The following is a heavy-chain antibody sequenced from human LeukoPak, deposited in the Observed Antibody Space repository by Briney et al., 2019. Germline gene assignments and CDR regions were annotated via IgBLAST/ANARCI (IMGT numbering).Heavy chain of an antibody. CDR1: GGTFSSYA. CDR2: IIPIFGTA. Sequence: ASVKVSCKASGGTFSSYAISWVRQAPGQGLEWMGGIIPIFGTANYAQKFQGRVTINTDESTSTAYMELSSLRSEDTAVYYCASRLPARGYDLRAQAFDIWGQGTMVTVSS. CDR3: ASRLPARGYDLRAQAFDI. D-gene: IGHD5-12*01. J-gene: IGHJ3*02. V-gene: IGHV1-69*05.